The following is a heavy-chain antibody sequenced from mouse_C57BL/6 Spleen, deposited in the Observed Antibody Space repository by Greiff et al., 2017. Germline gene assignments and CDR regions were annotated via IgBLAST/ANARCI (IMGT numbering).Heavy chain of an antibody. CDR1: GFTFSSYA. V-gene: IGHV5-4*03. CDR2: ISDGGSYT. CDR3: ARRGNYGNYYWYFEV. D-gene: IGHD2-1*01. Sequence: EVKLQESGGGLVKPGGSLKLSCAASGFTFSSYAMSWVRQTPEKRLEWVATISDGGSYTYYPDNVKGRFTISSDNAKNNLYLQMSHLKSENTAMYDCARRGNYGNYYWYFEVWGTGTTVTVSS. J-gene: IGHJ1*03.